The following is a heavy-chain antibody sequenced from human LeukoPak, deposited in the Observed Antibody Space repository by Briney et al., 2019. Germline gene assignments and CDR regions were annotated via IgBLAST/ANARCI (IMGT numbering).Heavy chain of an antibody. CDR3: ARTGDRGY. CDR1: GFTVSSNY. D-gene: IGHD7-27*01. CDR2: IGVTGGST. V-gene: IGHV3-23*01. J-gene: IGHJ4*02. Sequence: GGSLRLSCAASGFTVSSNYMSWVRQAPGKGLEWVSAIGVTGGSTDYADSVKGRFTISRDNSKNTLYLHMNSLRAEDTAVYYCARTGDRGYWGQGTLVTVSS.